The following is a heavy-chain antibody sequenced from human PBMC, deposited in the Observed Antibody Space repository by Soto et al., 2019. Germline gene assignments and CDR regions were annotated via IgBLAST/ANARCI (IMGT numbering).Heavy chain of an antibody. CDR1: GYSFTSYW. D-gene: IGHD6-19*01. J-gene: IGHJ4*02. V-gene: IGHV5-51*01. CDR2: IYPDDSDT. CDR3: ARHNEYRSGWPSDIDY. Sequence: EVQLVQSGAEVKQPGESLKISCKGSGYSFTSYWIGWVRQMPGRGLEWMGIIYPDDSDTRYSPSFRGQVTISADKSISTAYLQWSSLKASDTAMYYCARHNEYRSGWPSDIDYWGQGTPVTVSS.